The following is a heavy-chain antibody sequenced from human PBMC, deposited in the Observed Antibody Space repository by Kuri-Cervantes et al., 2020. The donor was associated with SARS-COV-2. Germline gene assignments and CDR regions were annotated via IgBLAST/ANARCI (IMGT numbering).Heavy chain of an antibody. D-gene: IGHD2-15*01. Sequence: ASVKVSCKASGGTFSSYAISWVRQAPGQGLEWMGWISAYNGNTNYAQKLQGRVTMTTDTSTSTAYMELRSLRSDDTAVYYCARDYCSGGSCRDFDYWAREPWSPSPQ. CDR2: ISAYNGNT. CDR3: ARDYCSGGSCRDFDY. J-gene: IGHJ4*02. CDR1: GGTFSSYA. V-gene: IGHV1-18*01.